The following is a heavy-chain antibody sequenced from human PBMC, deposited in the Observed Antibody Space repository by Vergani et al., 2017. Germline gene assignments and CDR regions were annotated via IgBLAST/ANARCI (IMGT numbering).Heavy chain of an antibody. CDR3: ARNWAYCGGDCYSGPFDY. CDR2: ISSNGGST. V-gene: IGHV3-64*01. CDR1: GGTFSSYA. D-gene: IGHD2-21*02. Sequence: VQLVQSGAEVKKPGSSVKVSCKASGGTFSSYAMHWVRQAPGKGLEYVSAISSNGGSTYYANSVKGRFTISRDNSKNTLYLQMGSLIAEDMAVYYCARNWAYCGGDCYSGPFDYWGQGTLVTVSS. J-gene: IGHJ4*02.